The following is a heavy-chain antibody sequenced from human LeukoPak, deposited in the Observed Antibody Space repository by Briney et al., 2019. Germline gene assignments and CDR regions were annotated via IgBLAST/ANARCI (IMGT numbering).Heavy chain of an antibody. Sequence: GGSLRLSCAASGFTFSTYAMSWVRQAPGKGLKWVADISGSGADTYYVDSVKGRFTISRDNSKNTLYLQMNSLRAEDTAVYHCAKEANYYVSGSYFSLWGQGTKVTVSS. CDR2: ISGSGADT. J-gene: IGHJ3*01. CDR1: GFTFSTYA. D-gene: IGHD3-10*01. CDR3: AKEANYYVSGSYFSL. V-gene: IGHV3-23*01.